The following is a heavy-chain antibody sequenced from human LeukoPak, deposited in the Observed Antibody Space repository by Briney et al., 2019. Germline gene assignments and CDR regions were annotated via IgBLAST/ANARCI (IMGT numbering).Heavy chain of an antibody. D-gene: IGHD3-10*01. V-gene: IGHV1-69*13. CDR1: GYTFTDYY. Sequence: SVKVSCKASGYTFTDYYIHWVRQAPGQGLEWMGGIIPIFGTPNYTQKFQGRVTITADESTSTAYMELSSLRSEDTAAYYCARSYGSGSSAFDYWGQGTLVTVSS. CDR2: IIPIFGTP. CDR3: ARSYGSGSSAFDY. J-gene: IGHJ4*02.